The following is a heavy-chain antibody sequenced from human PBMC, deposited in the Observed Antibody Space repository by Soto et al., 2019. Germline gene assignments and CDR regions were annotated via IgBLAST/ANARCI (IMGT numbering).Heavy chain of an antibody. Sequence: NPSETLSLTCTVSGGSISSGDYYWSWIRQPPGKGLEWIGYIYYSGSTYYNPSLKSRVTISVDTSKNQFSLKLSSVTAADTAVYYCARQTTVTPFYFDYWGQGTLVTVSS. D-gene: IGHD4-17*01. V-gene: IGHV4-30-4*01. CDR3: ARQTTVTPFYFDY. CDR2: IYYSGST. CDR1: GGSISSGDYY. J-gene: IGHJ4*02.